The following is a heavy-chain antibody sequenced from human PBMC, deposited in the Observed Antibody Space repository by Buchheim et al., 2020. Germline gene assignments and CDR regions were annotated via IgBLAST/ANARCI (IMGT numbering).Heavy chain of an antibody. CDR2: ISSSGSTI. V-gene: IGHV3-48*03. CDR1: GFTFSSYE. Sequence: EVQLVESGGGLVQPGESLRLSCAASGFTFSSYEMNWVRQAPGKGLEWVSYISSSGSTIYYADSVKGRFTISRDNAKNSLYLQMNSLRAEDTAVYYCARGVVVPAALAYYYYYYGMDVWGQGTT. CDR3: ARGVVVPAALAYYYYYYGMDV. D-gene: IGHD2-2*01. J-gene: IGHJ6*02.